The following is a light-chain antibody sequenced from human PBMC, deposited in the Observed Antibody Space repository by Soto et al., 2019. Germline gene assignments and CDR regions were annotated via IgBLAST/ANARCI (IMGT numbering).Light chain of an antibody. J-gene: IGKJ1*01. CDR1: QGNRKE. CDR3: LQHNSYPRT. Sequence: DIQMNQSPTSLSATVGERVTNNCRARQGNRKEFGWYQQKSGKAPKRLIYAASSLQSGVPSRFSGSGSGTEFTLIISSLQPEDFATYYCLQHNSYPRTFGQGTKV. V-gene: IGKV1-17*01. CDR2: AAS.